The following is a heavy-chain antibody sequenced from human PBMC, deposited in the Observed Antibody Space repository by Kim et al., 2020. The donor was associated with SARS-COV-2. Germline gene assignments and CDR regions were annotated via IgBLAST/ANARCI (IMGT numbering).Heavy chain of an antibody. J-gene: IGHJ4*02. D-gene: IGHD2-15*01. CDR1: GYSFTSYW. CDR2: IDPSDSYT. Sequence: GESLKISCKGSGYSFTSYWISWVRQMPGKGLEWMGRIDPSDSYTNYSPSFQGHVTISADKSISTAYLQWSSLKASDTAMYYCARQGDYCRGGSCYTRHPYFDYCGQGTLVTVSS. CDR3: ARQGDYCRGGSCYTRHPYFDY. V-gene: IGHV5-10-1*01.